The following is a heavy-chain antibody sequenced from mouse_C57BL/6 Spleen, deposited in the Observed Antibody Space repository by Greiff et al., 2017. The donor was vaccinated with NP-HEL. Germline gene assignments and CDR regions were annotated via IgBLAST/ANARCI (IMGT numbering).Heavy chain of an antibody. D-gene: IGHD1-1*01. Sequence: EVHLVESGGGLVKPGGSLKLSCAASGFTFSSYAMSWVRQTPEKRLEWVATISDGGSYTYYPDNVKGRFTISRDNAKNNLYLQMSHLKSEDTAMYYCARELREDFDVWGTGTTVTVSS. V-gene: IGHV5-4*01. CDR2: ISDGGSYT. CDR1: GFTFSSYA. CDR3: ARELREDFDV. J-gene: IGHJ1*03.